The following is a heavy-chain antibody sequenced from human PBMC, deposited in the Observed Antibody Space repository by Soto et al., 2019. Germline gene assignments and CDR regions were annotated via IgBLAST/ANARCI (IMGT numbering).Heavy chain of an antibody. CDR2: IKQDGSEK. CDR3: ARVDYGDLLDY. V-gene: IGHV3-7*01. Sequence: GESLKISCAASGFTFSSYWMSWVRQAPGKGLEWVANIKQDGSEKYYVDSVKGRFTISRDNAKNSLYLQMNSLRAEDTAVYYCARVDYGDLLDYWGQGTLVTVSS. D-gene: IGHD4-17*01. J-gene: IGHJ4*02. CDR1: GFTFSSYW.